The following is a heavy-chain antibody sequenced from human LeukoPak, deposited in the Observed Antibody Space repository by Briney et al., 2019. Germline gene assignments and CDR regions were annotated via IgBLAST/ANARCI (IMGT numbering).Heavy chain of an antibody. Sequence: ASLKVSCKASGYTFTTSGINWVRQAPGQGLEWMGCINVYNGNTNYAQKFQGRITMTRDTSTNTAYMELRSLKSDDAAVYYCARDQGAWNYWGQGTLVTVSS. D-gene: IGHD1-26*01. CDR1: GYTFTTSG. CDR2: INVYNGNT. V-gene: IGHV1-18*01. J-gene: IGHJ4*02. CDR3: ARDQGAWNY.